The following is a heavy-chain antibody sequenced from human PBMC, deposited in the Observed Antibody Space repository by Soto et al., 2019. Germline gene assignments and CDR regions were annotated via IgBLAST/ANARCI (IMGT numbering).Heavy chain of an antibody. D-gene: IGHD6-13*01. CDR2: ISYDGGNK. V-gene: IGHV3-30*03. Sequence: QVQLVESGGGVVQPGRSMRLSCAASGFIFSSYGMHWVRQAPGKGLEWVAVISYDGGNKYYADSVKGRFTISRDNSKNTLYLQMNSLRAEDTAMYYCVYSSSWYPYNWFDPWGQVTLVTVSS. CDR3: VYSSSWYPYNWFDP. CDR1: GFIFSSYG. J-gene: IGHJ5*02.